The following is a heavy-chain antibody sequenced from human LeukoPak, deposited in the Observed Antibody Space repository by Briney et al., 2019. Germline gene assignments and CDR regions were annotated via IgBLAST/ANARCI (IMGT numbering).Heavy chain of an antibody. CDR2: IYHSGST. V-gene: IGHV4-38-2*02. CDR3: ARESGSYGGRHDAFDI. D-gene: IGHD1-26*01. CDR1: GGSISSGYY. J-gene: IGHJ3*02. Sequence: PSETLSLTCTVSGGSISSGYYWGWIRQPPGKGLEWIGSIYHSGSTYYNPSLKSRVTISVDTSKNQFSLKLSSVTAADTAVYYCARESGSYGGRHDAFDIWGQGTMVTVSS.